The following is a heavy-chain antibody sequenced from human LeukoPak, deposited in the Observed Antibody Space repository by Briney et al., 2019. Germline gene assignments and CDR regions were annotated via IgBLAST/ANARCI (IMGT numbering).Heavy chain of an antibody. CDR1: RGSIGSYS. J-gene: IGHJ3*01. CDR2: IYHTGAT. V-gene: IGHV4-59*08. CDR3: ARHDRGTSMVFDPFDL. Sequence: KPSETLSLTCTVSRGSIGSYSWSWVRQPPGKGLEWLGSIYHTGATNYNPSLKTRLTISVHLSKNQFSLHLNSMTAADTALYYCARHDRGTSMVFDPFDLWGQGTMVTVSS. D-gene: IGHD5-18*01.